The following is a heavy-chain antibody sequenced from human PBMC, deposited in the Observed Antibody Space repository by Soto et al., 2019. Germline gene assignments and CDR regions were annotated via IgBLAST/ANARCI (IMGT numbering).Heavy chain of an antibody. Sequence: EVQLVESGGGLVQPGGSLRLSCAGSGFTFSDYYIDWVRQAPGKGLEWVGRSRDKGNSHSTDYAAPVKCRFTISRDASKTSLFLQMNSMKTEDTALYYCTRCRTGTTSSDYWGKGTLVTVSS. J-gene: IGHJ4*02. CDR3: TRCRTGTTSSDY. CDR2: SRDKGNSHST. D-gene: IGHD1-7*01. V-gene: IGHV3-72*01. CDR1: GFTFSDYY.